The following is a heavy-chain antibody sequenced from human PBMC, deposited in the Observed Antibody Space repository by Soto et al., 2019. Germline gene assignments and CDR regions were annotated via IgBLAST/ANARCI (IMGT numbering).Heavy chain of an antibody. J-gene: IGHJ5*02. Sequence: SETLSLTCTVSGGSISSSYWSWIRQPPGKGLEWIGYIYYSGSTNYNPSLKSRVTISVDTSKNQFSLKLSSVTAADTAMYYCARDLGFCSSTSCYPWFDPWGQGTLVTVSS. CDR1: GGSISSSY. CDR3: ARDLGFCSSTSCYPWFDP. D-gene: IGHD2-2*01. V-gene: IGHV4-59*01. CDR2: IYYSGST.